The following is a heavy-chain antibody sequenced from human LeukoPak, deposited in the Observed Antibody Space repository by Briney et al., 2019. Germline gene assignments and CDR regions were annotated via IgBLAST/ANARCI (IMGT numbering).Heavy chain of an antibody. CDR2: INHSGST. V-gene: IGHV4-34*01. D-gene: IGHD2-2*03. Sequence: SETLSLTCAVYGGSFSGYYWSWIRQPPGKGLEWIGEINHSGSTNYNPSLKSRVTMSVDTSKNQFSLKLSSVTAADTAVYYCARELDIVVVPAAKNYYYYYGMDVWGQGTTVTVSS. CDR3: ARELDIVVVPAAKNYYYYYGMDV. CDR1: GGSFSGYY. J-gene: IGHJ6*02.